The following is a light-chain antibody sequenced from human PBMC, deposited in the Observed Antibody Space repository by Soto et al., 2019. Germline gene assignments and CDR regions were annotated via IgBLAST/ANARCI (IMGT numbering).Light chain of an antibody. V-gene: IGKV3-15*01. CDR2: GAS. CDR3: QQYNNWPPYT. J-gene: IGKJ2*01. CDR1: QSVNSN. Sequence: EIVMTQSPATLSLSPGERATLSCRASQSVNSNLAWYQQKPGQAPSLLIYGASTRATGVPATFSGSGSGTEFTLPISSRQDEDFAVYYCQQYNNWPPYTFGQGTKLEIK.